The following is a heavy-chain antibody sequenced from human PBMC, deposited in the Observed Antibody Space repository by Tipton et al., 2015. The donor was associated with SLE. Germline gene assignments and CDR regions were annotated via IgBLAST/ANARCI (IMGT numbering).Heavy chain of an antibody. Sequence: TLSLTCAVSGGSISGYYWSWIRQPPGKGLGWIGYIYHSGSTNYNPSLKSRVNISVDTSKNQFSLKLSSVTAADTAVYYCARHPPRGGSGYALDNWGQGTLVTVSS. CDR1: GGSISGYY. J-gene: IGHJ4*02. CDR3: ARHPPRGGSGYALDN. CDR2: IYHSGST. D-gene: IGHD5-12*01. V-gene: IGHV4-59*01.